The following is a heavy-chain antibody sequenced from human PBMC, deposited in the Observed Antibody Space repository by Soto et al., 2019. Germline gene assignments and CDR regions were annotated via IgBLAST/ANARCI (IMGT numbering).Heavy chain of an antibody. J-gene: IGHJ6*02. CDR2: IIPIFGTA. CDR1: GGTFSSYA. CDR3: ARVLPAGYSPNYYYGMDV. V-gene: IGHV1-69*01. D-gene: IGHD2-15*01. Sequence: QVQLVQSGAEVKKPGSSVKVSCKASGGTFSSYAISWVRQAPGQGLEWMGGIIPIFGTANYAQKFQGRVTITADESTSTAYMELSSLRSEDTAVYYCARVLPAGYSPNYYYGMDVWGQGTTVTVSS.